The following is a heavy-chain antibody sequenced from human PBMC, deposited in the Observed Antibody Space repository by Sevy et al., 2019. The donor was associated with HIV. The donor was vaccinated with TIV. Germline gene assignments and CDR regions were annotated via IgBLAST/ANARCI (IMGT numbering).Heavy chain of an antibody. V-gene: IGHV3-33*01. CDR2: IWYDGSNK. Sequence: GSLRLSCAASGFTFSDYGIHWVRQAPGKGLEWVAVIWYDGSNKYYAESMKGRFTISRDNSKNTLYLQMDSLRAEDTAVYYCARDKLLPVMVSMVRGALSFYFDYWGQGTLVTVSS. CDR3: ARDKLLPVMVSMVRGALSFYFDY. D-gene: IGHD3-10*01. J-gene: IGHJ4*02. CDR1: GFTFSDYG.